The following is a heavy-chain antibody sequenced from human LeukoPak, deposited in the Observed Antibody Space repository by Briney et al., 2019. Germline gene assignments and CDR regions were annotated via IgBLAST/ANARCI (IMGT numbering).Heavy chain of an antibody. CDR1: GASISSTTSY. Sequence: SETLSLTCTVSGASISSTTSYWGWIRQPPGKGLEWVGTIHYTGNTYNNPDLKSRVTISVGTSKNQFSLKLSSVTAADTAVYFCSSGPYFDYWGQGTLVTVSS. D-gene: IGHD6-25*01. J-gene: IGHJ4*02. CDR2: IHYTGNT. CDR3: SSGPYFDY. V-gene: IGHV4-39*07.